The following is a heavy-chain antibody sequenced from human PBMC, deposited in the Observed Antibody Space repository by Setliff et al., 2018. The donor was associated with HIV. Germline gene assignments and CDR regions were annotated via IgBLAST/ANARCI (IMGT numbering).Heavy chain of an antibody. J-gene: IGHJ3*02. CDR2: INHSGST. CDR1: GGSFSAYY. D-gene: IGHD3-10*01. V-gene: IGHV4-34*01. Sequence: SETLSLTCAVYGGSFSAYYWSWMRQPPGKGLEWIGEINHSGSTNYNPSLKSRVTMSLDTSKNQFSLKLSSVTAADTAVYYCARSRGGRNAFDIWGQGTMVTVSS. CDR3: ARSRGGRNAFDI.